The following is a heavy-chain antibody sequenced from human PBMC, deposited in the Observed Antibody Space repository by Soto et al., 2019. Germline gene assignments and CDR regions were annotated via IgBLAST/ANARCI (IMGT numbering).Heavy chain of an antibody. CDR2: IGIGSSTT. D-gene: IGHD3-22*01. Sequence: EVDLVESGGGLVQSGGSLRLSCAASGFTFRNYGMNWVRQAPGKGLEWVSYIGIGSSTTYYADSVKGRFTISRDNAKNSLYLQMNSLRAEDTAVYYCARDQLYYNYISGRPLNAFDVWGQGTMVTVSS. CDR1: GFTFRNYG. CDR3: ARDQLYYNYISGRPLNAFDV. V-gene: IGHV3-48*01. J-gene: IGHJ3*01.